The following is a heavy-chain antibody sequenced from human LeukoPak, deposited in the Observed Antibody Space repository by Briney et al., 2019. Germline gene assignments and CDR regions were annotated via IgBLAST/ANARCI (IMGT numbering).Heavy chain of an antibody. CDR3: ARHDLWFGAFDY. J-gene: IGHJ4*02. V-gene: IGHV4-34*01. CDR1: GGSFSGYY. CDR2: INHSGST. D-gene: IGHD3-10*01. Sequence: SETLSLTCAVYGGSFSGYYWSWIRQPPGKGLEWIGEINHSGSTNYNPSLKSRVTISVDTSKNQFSLKLSSVTAADTAVYYCARHDLWFGAFDYWGQGTLVTVSS.